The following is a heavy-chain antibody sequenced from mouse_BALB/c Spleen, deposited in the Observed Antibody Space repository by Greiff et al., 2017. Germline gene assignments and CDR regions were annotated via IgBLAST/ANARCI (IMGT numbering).Heavy chain of an antibody. V-gene: IGHV3-6*02. CDR2: ISYDGSN. CDR3: ARERGTGTFAY. CDR1: GYSITSGYY. D-gene: IGHD4-1*01. Sequence: EVKVEESGPGLVKPSQSLSLTCSVTGYSITSGYYWNWIRQFPGNKLEWMGYISYDGSNNYNPSLKNRISITRDTSKNQFFLKLNSVTTEDTATYYCARERGTGTFAYWGQGTLVTVSA. J-gene: IGHJ3*01.